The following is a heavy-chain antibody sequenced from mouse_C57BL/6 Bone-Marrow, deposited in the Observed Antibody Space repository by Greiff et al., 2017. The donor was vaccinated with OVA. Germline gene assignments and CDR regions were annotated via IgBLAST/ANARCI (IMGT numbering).Heavy chain of an antibody. J-gene: IGHJ3*01. CDR3: ARGGYYEGVAY. CDR2: IYIGNGYT. V-gene: IGHV1-58*01. Sequence: VQLKESGAELVRPGSSVKLSCKTSGYTFPSSGLNWLNQRPGKGLEWIGYIYIGNGYTEYNEKFKGKATLTSDKSSSTAYMQLSSLTSEDSAIYFCARGGYYEGVAYWGQWTLVTVSA. CDR1: GYTFPSSG. D-gene: IGHD2-3*01.